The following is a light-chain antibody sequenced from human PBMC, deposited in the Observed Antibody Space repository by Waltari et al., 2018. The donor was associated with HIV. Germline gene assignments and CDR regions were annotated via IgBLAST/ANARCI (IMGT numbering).Light chain of an antibody. CDR3: YSTDSSGNHRGV. V-gene: IGLV3-10*01. CDR2: EDS. CDR1: ALPKTY. Sequence: SYELTQPLSVSVSPGQTARITCPGDALPKTYAYWYQQKSGQAPVLVIYEDSKRPSGILERFSGSSSGTMATLTISGAQVEDEADYYCYSTDSSGNHRGVFGGGTKLTVL. J-gene: IGLJ2*01.